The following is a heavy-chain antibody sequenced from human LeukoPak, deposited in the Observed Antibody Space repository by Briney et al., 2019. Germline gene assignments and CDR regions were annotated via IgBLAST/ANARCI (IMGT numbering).Heavy chain of an antibody. V-gene: IGHV3-23*01. CDR2: ISSTGGTT. J-gene: IGHJ6*03. D-gene: IGHD2-15*01. CDR1: GITFSSYG. Sequence: PGGSLRLSCAASGITFSSYGMSWVRQAPGKGLEWVSSISSTGGTTYYADSVKGRFTISRDNSKNTLYLQMNSLRAEDTPIYYCAKNGDRGAYCTGGTCYPYFYYYMDVWGKGTTVTI. CDR3: AKNGDRGAYCTGGTCYPYFYYYMDV.